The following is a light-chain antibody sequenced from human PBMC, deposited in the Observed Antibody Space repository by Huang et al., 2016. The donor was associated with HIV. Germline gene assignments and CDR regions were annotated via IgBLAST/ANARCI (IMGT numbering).Light chain of an antibody. V-gene: IGKV1-NL1*01. CDR3: QQYFSPLRT. Sequence: DIQMTQSPSSLSAYVGDRVTITCQASQGISNSLAWYQQKPGKAPNLLVYISSRLETGVPSRFSGSGSGTDYTLTISSLQPEDSATYYCQQYFSPLRTFGQGTKVEIK. CDR1: QGISNS. J-gene: IGKJ1*01. CDR2: ISS.